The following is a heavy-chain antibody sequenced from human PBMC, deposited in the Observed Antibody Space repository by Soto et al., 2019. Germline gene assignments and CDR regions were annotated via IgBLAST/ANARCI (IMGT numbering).Heavy chain of an antibody. V-gene: IGHV3-15*07. J-gene: IGHJ4*02. CDR3: TTDSYINMPIVRFDY. CDR2: IKSKADGGTT. D-gene: IGHD2-2*01. Sequence: GGSLRLSCAASGFIFSNAWINWVRQAPGKGLEWVGRIKSKADGGTTDFAAPVKGRFAISRDDSKNMMYMEMSSLRTEDTAVYYCTTDSYINMPIVRFDYWGQGNLVTVSS. CDR1: GFIFSNAW.